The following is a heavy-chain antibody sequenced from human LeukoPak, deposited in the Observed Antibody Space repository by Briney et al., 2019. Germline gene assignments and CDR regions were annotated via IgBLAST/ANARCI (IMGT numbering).Heavy chain of an antibody. CDR2: ISSSSSYI. CDR3: ASAVAGTSPFDY. CDR1: GFTFSSYS. D-gene: IGHD6-19*01. Sequence: PGGSLRLSCAASGFTFSSYSMNWVRQAPGKGLEWVSSISSSSSYIYYADSVKGRFTISRDNAKNSLYLQMNSLRAEDTAVYYCASAVAGTSPFDYWGQGTLVTVSS. J-gene: IGHJ4*02. V-gene: IGHV3-21*01.